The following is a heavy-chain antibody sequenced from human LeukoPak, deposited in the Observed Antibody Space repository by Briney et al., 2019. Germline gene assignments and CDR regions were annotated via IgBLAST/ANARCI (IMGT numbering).Heavy chain of an antibody. V-gene: IGHV3-11*05. D-gene: IGHD3-10*01. Sequence: GGSLRLSCAPSAFTFSDYYMSWIRQAPGKGLEWVSYISSSSSYTNYADSVKGRFTISRDNAKNSLYLQMNRLRADDTAVYYCARGRARGVAAPFDYWGQGTLVTVSS. J-gene: IGHJ4*02. CDR2: ISSSSSYT. CDR1: AFTFSDYY. CDR3: ARGRARGVAAPFDY.